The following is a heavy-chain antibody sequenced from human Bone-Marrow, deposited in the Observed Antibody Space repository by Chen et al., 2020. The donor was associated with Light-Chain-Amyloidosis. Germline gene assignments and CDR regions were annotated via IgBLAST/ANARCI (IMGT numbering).Heavy chain of an antibody. D-gene: IGHD5-12*01. CDR2: IYPDDSDA. V-gene: IGHV5-51*01. CDR3: ARRRDGYNFDY. J-gene: IGHJ4*02. CDR1: GYTFPNYW. Sequence: EVQLEQSGPDEKQPGESLKISRKGSGYTFPNYWIGWVRQMPGKGLEWMGVIYPDDSDARYSPSFEGQVTISADKSITTAYLQWRSLKASDTAMYYCARRRDGYNFDYWGQGTLVTVSS.